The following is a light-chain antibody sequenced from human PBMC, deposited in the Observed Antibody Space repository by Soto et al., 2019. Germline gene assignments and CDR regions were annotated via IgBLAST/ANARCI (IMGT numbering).Light chain of an antibody. CDR3: LVSDRGVYV. V-gene: IGLV7-46*01. J-gene: IGLJ1*01. CDR2: ATS. CDR1: TGAVTSGHY. Sequence: QTVVTQEPSLTVSPGGTVTLTCGSSTGAVTSGHYPCWSQQRPGQAPRTLIYATSNKHSWTPTRFSGSLLGGKAALTLSGAQAEDEAEYYCLVSDRGVYVFGTRTKLTVL.